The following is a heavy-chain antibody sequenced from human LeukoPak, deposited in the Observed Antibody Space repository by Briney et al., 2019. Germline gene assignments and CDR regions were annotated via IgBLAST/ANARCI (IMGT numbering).Heavy chain of an antibody. J-gene: IGHJ6*03. Sequence: PGGSLRLSCETSGFNFNFYGMHWVRQAPGKGLEWVAFIRDDGSNEYTADSVEGRFSISRDNSKNTLYLQMDRLGPEDTAIYYCAKSKGYYMDVWGKGTTVIISS. CDR2: IRDDGSNE. CDR1: GFNFNFYG. CDR3: AKSKGYYMDV. V-gene: IGHV3-30*02.